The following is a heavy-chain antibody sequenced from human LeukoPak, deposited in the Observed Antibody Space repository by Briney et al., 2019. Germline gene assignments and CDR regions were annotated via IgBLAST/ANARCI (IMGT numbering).Heavy chain of an antibody. D-gene: IGHD4-23*01. Sequence: GGSLRLSCAASGFTFSSYAMSRVRQAPGKGLEWVSAISGSGGSTYYADSVKGRFTISRDNYKNTLYLQMSSLRAEDTAVYYCANDGDYGGNSGFDYWGQGTLVTVSS. CDR2: ISGSGGST. J-gene: IGHJ4*02. V-gene: IGHV3-23*01. CDR1: GFTFSSYA. CDR3: ANDGDYGGNSGFDY.